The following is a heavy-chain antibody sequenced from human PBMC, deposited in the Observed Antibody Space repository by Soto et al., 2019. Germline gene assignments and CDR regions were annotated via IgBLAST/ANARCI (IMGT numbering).Heavy chain of an antibody. CDR3: ARNPIVVVPAAMVRWFDP. Sequence: ASETLSLTCAVSGGSISSSNWWSWVRQPPGKGLEWIGEIYHSGSTNYNPSLKSRVTISVDKSKNQFSLKLSSVTAADTAVYYCARNPIVVVPAAMVRWFDPWGQGTLVTGLL. CDR2: IYHSGST. V-gene: IGHV4-4*02. CDR1: GGSISSSNW. D-gene: IGHD2-2*01. J-gene: IGHJ5*02.